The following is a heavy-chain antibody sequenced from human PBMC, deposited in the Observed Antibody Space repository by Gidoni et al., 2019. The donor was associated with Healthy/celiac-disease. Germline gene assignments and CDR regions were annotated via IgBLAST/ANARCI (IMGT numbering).Heavy chain of an antibody. CDR2: IYWNDDK. J-gene: IGHJ4*02. D-gene: IGHD6-13*01. V-gene: IGHV2-5*01. CDR3: AQISLDRSYGSAAGSWDD. Sequence: VGWIRQPPGKALEWLALIYWNDDKRYSTSLKSRLTITKDTPKNQVVLKMNNMDPVDPAKYYCAQISLDRSYGSAAGSWDDWGQGTLVTVSS.